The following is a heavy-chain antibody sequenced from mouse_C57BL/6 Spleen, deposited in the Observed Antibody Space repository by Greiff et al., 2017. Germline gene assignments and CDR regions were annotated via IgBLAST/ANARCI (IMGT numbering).Heavy chain of an antibody. CDR1: GYAFTNYL. CDR3: ARSAYGYDVLSYAMDY. J-gene: IGHJ4*01. Sequence: VQLQQSGAELVRPGTSVKVSCKASGYAFTNYLIEWVKQRPGQGLEWIGVINPGSGGTNYNEKFKGKATLTADKSSSTAYMQLSSLTSEDSAVYFCARSAYGYDVLSYAMDYWGQGTSVTVSS. D-gene: IGHD2-2*01. V-gene: IGHV1-54*01. CDR2: INPGSGGT.